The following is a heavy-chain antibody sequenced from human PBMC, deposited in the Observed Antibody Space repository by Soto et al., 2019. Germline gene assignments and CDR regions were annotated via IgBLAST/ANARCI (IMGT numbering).Heavy chain of an antibody. J-gene: IGHJ4*02. V-gene: IGHV4-59*01. Sequence: PSETLSLTCTVSGGSISSYYWSWIRQPPGKGLEWIGYIYYSGSTNYNPSLKSRVTISVDTSKNQFSLKLSSVTAADTAVYYCARSRLDIVEIFDYWGQGTLVTVSS. CDR3: ARSRLDIVEIFDY. D-gene: IGHD5-12*01. CDR1: GGSISSYY. CDR2: IYYSGST.